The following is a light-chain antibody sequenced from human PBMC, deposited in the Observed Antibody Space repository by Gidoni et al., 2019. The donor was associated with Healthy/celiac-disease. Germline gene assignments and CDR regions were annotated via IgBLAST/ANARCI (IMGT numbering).Light chain of an antibody. J-gene: IGKJ1*01. Sequence: DSQMTQSTSSLSASVGDRVTITCRASQSISSYLNWYQQKPGKAPKLLIYAASRLQSGVPSRFSGSVSRTDFTRTIISLQPEDFATYYCQQSYSTPLWTFGQGTKVEIK. CDR1: QSISSY. CDR3: QQSYSTPLWT. CDR2: AAS. V-gene: IGKV1-39*01.